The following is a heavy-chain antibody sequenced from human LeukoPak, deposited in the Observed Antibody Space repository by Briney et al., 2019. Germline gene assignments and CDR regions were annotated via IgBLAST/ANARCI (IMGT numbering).Heavy chain of an antibody. Sequence: GGSLRLSCAASGFIFSGYGMHWVRQAPGKGLEWVAFISDDANNKYYADCVKGRFTVSRDSSKNTVYLQMNGLRGEDTAVYYCARDRSGSWAFDYWGQGTLVTVSS. V-gene: IGHV3-30*03. CDR2: ISDDANNK. J-gene: IGHJ4*02. CDR3: ARDRSGSWAFDY. CDR1: GFIFSGYG. D-gene: IGHD3-3*01.